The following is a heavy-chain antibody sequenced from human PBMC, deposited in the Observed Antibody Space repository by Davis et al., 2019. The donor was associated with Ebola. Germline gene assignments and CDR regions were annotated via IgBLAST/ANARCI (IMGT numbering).Heavy chain of an antibody. J-gene: IGHJ6*02. D-gene: IGHD1-26*01. CDR2: IYSGGTV. CDR1: GFSVRSSY. V-gene: IGHV3-53*01. CDR3: ATLPGGRGVDV. Sequence: GGSLRLSCAASGFSVRSSYMNWVRQAPGKGLEWVSLIYSGGTVKHAESLKGRFTISRDNTKNSIYLQMNSLTVEDTAVYYCATLPGGRGVDVWGPGTTVTVSS.